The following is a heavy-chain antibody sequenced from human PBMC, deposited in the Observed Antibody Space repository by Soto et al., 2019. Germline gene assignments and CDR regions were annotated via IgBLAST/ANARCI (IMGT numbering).Heavy chain of an antibody. CDR3: ARVSGYYDSSGYYPPPDAFDI. Sequence: SETLSLTCAVSGGSISSGGYSWSWIRQPPGKGLEWIGYIYHSGSTYYNPSLKSRVTISVDRFKNQFSLKLSSVTAADTAVYYCARVSGYYDSSGYYPPPDAFDIWGQGTMVTVSS. D-gene: IGHD3-22*01. V-gene: IGHV4-30-2*01. CDR2: IYHSGST. J-gene: IGHJ3*02. CDR1: GGSISSGGYS.